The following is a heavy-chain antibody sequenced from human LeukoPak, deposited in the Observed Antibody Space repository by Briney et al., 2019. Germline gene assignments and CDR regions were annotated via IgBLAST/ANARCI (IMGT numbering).Heavy chain of an antibody. CDR2: IYYSGST. CDR1: GGSISSGGYY. CDR3: ARAPYGSGSLIDY. Sequence: SETLSLTCTVSGGSISSGGYYWSWIRQHPGKGLEWIGYIYYSGSTNYNPSLKSRVTISVDTSKNQFSLKLSSVTAADTAVYYCARAPYGSGSLIDYWGQGTLVTVSS. J-gene: IGHJ4*02. D-gene: IGHD3-10*01. V-gene: IGHV4-61*08.